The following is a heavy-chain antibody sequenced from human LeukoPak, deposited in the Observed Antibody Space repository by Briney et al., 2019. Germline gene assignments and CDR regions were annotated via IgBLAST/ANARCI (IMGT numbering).Heavy chain of an antibody. CDR2: ISGSGGST. CDR1: GFTFSSYA. J-gene: IGHJ4*02. CDR3: AKPQLGATYYYFDY. D-gene: IGHD1-26*01. Sequence: GGSLRLSCAASGFTFSSYAMSWVRQAPGKGLEWVSAISGSGGSTYYADSVKGRFTISRDNSKNTLYLQMNSLRAEDTAVYYCAKPQLGATYYYFDYWGQGPWSPSPQ. V-gene: IGHV3-23*01.